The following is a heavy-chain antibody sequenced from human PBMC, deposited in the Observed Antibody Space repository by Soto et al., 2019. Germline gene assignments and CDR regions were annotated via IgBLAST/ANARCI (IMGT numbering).Heavy chain of an antibody. CDR2: ISGSGSST. Sequence: EVQLLESGGGLVQPGGSLRLSCAASGFTFSNYAMSWVRQAPGKGLEWVSAISGSGSSTYYADSVKGRFSISRDHSKNTLYLQMSSLRAQDTDVYYCARRSPSWAFDIWGQGTMVTVSS. J-gene: IGHJ3*02. V-gene: IGHV3-23*01. CDR1: GFTFSNYA. CDR3: ARRSPSWAFDI. D-gene: IGHD2-15*01.